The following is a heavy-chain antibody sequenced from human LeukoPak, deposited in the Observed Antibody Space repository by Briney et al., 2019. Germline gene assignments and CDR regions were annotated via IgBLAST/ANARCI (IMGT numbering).Heavy chain of an antibody. J-gene: IGHJ5*02. CDR1: GGSISSGGYY. Sequence: ETLSLTCTVSGGSISSGGYYWSWVRQAPGKGLEWVSVIYSGGSTYYADSVKGRFTISRHNSKNTLYLQMNSLRAEDTAVYYCARGVAAKPYDWFDPWGQGTLVTVSS. CDR2: IYSGGST. CDR3: ARGVAAKPYDWFDP. V-gene: IGHV3-53*04. D-gene: IGHD2-15*01.